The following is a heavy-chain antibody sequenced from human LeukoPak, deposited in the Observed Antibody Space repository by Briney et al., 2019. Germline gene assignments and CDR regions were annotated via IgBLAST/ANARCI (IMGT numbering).Heavy chain of an antibody. J-gene: IGHJ3*02. CDR3: ASYDSGDLDAFDI. Sequence: PSETLSLTCTVSGGSISSGAYSWSWIRQPPGKGLEWIGYIYYSWSTYYNPSLKSRVTISVEKSKNQFSLKLSSVTAADTAVYYCASYDSGDLDAFDIWGQGTMVTVSS. V-gene: IGHV4-30-4*01. CDR2: IYYSWST. D-gene: IGHD3-22*01. CDR1: GGSISSGAYS.